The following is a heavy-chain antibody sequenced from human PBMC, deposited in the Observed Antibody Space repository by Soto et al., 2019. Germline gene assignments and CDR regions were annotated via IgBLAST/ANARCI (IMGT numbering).Heavy chain of an antibody. Sequence: QVQLVESGGGVVQPGRSLRLSCAASGFTFSSYGMHWVRQAPGKGLEWVAVITYDGSNKNYADSVKGRFTISRDNSKNTLYPQMNSLRAEDTAVYYCARSPYSVSYLAYFDYWGQGTLVTVSS. CDR1: GFTFSSYG. V-gene: IGHV3-30*03. D-gene: IGHD1-26*01. CDR2: ITYDGSNK. CDR3: ARSPYSVSYLAYFDY. J-gene: IGHJ4*02.